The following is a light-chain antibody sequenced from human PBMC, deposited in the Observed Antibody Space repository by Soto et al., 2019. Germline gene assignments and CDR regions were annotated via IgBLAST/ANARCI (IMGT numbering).Light chain of an antibody. CDR3: CSYAGTPYV. J-gene: IGLJ1*01. CDR2: EVS. V-gene: IGLV2-23*02. Sequence: QSVLTQPASVSGSPGQSITISCTGTSSDVGSYNLVSWHQQHPGKAPKLMIYEVSKRPSGVSNRFSGSKSGNTASLTISGLQAEDEADYYCCSYAGTPYVFGTGTKVTVL. CDR1: SSDVGSYNL.